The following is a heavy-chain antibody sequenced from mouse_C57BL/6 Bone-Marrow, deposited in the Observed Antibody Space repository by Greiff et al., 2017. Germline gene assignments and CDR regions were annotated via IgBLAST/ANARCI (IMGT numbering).Heavy chain of an antibody. J-gene: IGHJ1*03. D-gene: IGHD2-5*01. V-gene: IGHV5-12*01. CDR1: GFTFSDYY. CDR2: ISNGGGST. CDR3: ASHYYSNYDGYFDD. Sequence: EVMLVESGGGLVQPGGSLKLSCAASGFTFSDYYMYWVRQTPEKRLEWVAYISNGGGSTYYPDTLKGRFTIPRDTAKNTLYLQMSRLKSEDTAMYYCASHYYSNYDGYFDDWGTGTTVTVSS.